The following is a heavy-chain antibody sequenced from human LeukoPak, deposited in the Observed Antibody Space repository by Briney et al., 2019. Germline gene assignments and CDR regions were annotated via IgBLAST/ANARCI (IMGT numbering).Heavy chain of an antibody. D-gene: IGHD1-1*01. Sequence: GASVKVSCKVSGYTLTELSMHWVRQAPGQGLEWMGGIIPIFGTANYAQKFQGRVTITTDESTSTAYMELSSLRSEDTAVYYCARYGTEYYFDYWGQGTLVTVSS. V-gene: IGHV1-69*05. CDR3: ARYGTEYYFDY. J-gene: IGHJ4*02. CDR2: IIPIFGTA. CDR1: GYTLTELS.